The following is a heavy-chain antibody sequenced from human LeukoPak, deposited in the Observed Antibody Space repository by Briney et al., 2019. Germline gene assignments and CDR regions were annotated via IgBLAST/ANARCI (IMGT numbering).Heavy chain of an antibody. CDR2: IYYSGST. CDR1: CASLSSSSFY. D-gene: IGHD6-6*01. J-gene: IGHJ4*02. CDR3: ARLGRSDSSSPADY. V-gene: IGHV4-39*01. Sequence: SETLSLTFAVSCASLSSSSFYLGWIRPPPGKGLEWIGNIYYSGSTYYNPSLKSRVTISVDTSKNQFSLKLSSVTAADTAVYYCARLGRSDSSSPADYWGQGTLVTVSS.